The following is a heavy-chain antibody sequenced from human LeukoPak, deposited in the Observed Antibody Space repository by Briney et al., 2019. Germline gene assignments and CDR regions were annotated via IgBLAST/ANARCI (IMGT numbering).Heavy chain of an antibody. CDR1: GYSISSGYY. CDR3: ARMATYSGMWPYSAFDI. V-gene: IGHV4-38-2*01. Sequence: SETLSLTCVVSGYSISSGYYWGWIRQPPGKGLEWVGSIYQSGRTYYNPSLKSRVTISVDTSKNQFSLKLSSVTAADTALYYCARMATYSGMWPYSAFDIWGQGTMVTVSS. J-gene: IGHJ3*02. D-gene: IGHD1-26*01. CDR2: IYQSGRT.